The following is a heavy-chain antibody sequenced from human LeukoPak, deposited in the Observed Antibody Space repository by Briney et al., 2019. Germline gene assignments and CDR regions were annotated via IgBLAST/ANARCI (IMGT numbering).Heavy chain of an antibody. CDR2: IGSFGTTI. Sequence: PGGSLRLSCAASGFTFSSYKMNWVRQAPGKGLEWVSYIGSFGTTISYADSVKGRFTISRDNAKSSLYLQMSSLRAEDTAVYYCAKVATVAFYFDFWGQGTLVTVSS. CDR3: AKVATVAFYFDF. V-gene: IGHV3-48*03. CDR1: GFTFSSYK. D-gene: IGHD5-12*01. J-gene: IGHJ4*02.